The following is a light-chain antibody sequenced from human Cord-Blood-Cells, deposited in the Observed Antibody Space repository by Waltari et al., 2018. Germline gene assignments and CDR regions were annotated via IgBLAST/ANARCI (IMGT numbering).Light chain of an antibody. V-gene: IGLV2-23*01. CDR3: CSYACSSTVV. Sequence: QSALTQPASVSGSPGQSITISCTGTSSDVGSYNIVSWYQQHPGKAPKLMIYEGSKRPSGFSNRFSGSKSGNTASLTISGLQAEDEADYYCCSYACSSTVVFGGGTKLTVL. CDR1: SSDVGSYNI. J-gene: IGLJ2*01. CDR2: EGS.